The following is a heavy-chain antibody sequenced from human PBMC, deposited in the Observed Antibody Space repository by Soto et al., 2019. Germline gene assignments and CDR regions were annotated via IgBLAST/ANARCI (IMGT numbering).Heavy chain of an antibody. CDR3: ARDPLGEYSSSGNRFDP. Sequence: SETLSLTCTVSGGSISSYYWSWIRQPAGKGLEWIGRIYTSGSTNYNPSLKSRVTMSVDTSKNQFSLKLSSVTAADTAVYYCARDPLGEYSSSGNRFDPWGQGTLVTVSS. V-gene: IGHV4-4*07. D-gene: IGHD6-6*01. J-gene: IGHJ5*02. CDR1: GGSISSYY. CDR2: IYTSGST.